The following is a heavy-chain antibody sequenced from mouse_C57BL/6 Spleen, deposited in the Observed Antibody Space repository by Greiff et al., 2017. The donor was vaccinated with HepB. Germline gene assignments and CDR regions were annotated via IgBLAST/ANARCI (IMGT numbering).Heavy chain of an antibody. CDR1: GYSITSGYY. D-gene: IGHD1-1*01. Sequence: ESGPGLVKPSQSLSLTCSVTGYSITSGYYWNWIRQFPGNKLEWMGYISYDGSNNYNPSLKNRISITRDTSKNQFFLKLNSVTTEDTATYYCARDGLRYPLDYWGQGTTLTVSS. CDR3: ARDGLRYPLDY. J-gene: IGHJ2*01. CDR2: ISYDGSN. V-gene: IGHV3-6*01.